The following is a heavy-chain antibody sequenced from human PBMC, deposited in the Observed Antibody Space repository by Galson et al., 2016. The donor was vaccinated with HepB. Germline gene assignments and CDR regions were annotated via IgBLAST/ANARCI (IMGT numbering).Heavy chain of an antibody. D-gene: IGHD6-13*01. J-gene: IGHJ4*02. CDR2: TSSDGSNE. CDR1: GVIFSDHA. V-gene: IGHV3-30*03. Sequence: SLRLSCAISGVIFSDHAMHWVRQAPGQGLEWVAVTSSDGSNEYYADSVKGRFAISRDNSKNTLYLQMNTLRGEDTAVYYCARDDQQPRPDYFDYWGQGTLVTVSS. CDR3: ARDDQQPRPDYFDY.